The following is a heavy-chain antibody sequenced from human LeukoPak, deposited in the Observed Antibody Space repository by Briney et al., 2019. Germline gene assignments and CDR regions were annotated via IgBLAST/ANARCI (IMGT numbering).Heavy chain of an antibody. Sequence: SETLSLTCTVSGGSINSDSYYWRWIHQPPGKELAWVGCIYFIGCTNYNPSLNRRVTISVGTSKNQFSLKLGYVRAAGRPGYACARGGYSYRPHLDYWGQRALVTVSS. CDR1: GGSINSDSYY. V-gene: IGHV4-61*01. J-gene: IGHJ4*02. D-gene: IGHD5-18*01. CDR3: ARGGYSYRPHLDY. CDR2: IYFIGCT.